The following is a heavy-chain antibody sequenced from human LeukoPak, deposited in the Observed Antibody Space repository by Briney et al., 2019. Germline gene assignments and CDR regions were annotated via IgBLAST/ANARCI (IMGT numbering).Heavy chain of an antibody. Sequence: GGSLRLSCAASGFTFDDYGMSWVRQAPGKGLEWGSGINWNGGSTGYADSVKGRFTISRDNAKNSLYLQMNSLRAEDTALYYCARVRVVGAMVDAFDIWGQGTMVTVSS. J-gene: IGHJ3*02. CDR2: INWNGGST. V-gene: IGHV3-20*04. CDR1: GFTFDDYG. D-gene: IGHD1-26*01. CDR3: ARVRVVGAMVDAFDI.